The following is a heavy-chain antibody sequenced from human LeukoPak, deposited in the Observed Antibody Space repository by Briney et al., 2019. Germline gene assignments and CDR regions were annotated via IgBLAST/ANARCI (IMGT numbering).Heavy chain of an antibody. CDR1: GGAVSTYL. D-gene: IGHD4-11*01. CDR3: ARGGGTTVMTGNYYYMDV. V-gene: IGHV1-69*13. J-gene: IGHJ6*03. CDR2: TIPIFHTA. Sequence: EASVKVSCKASGGAVSTYLFTWVRQAPGQGLEWMGGTIPIFHTANYAKRFQGRVTITADESTSTAYLESNNLGFQDTAVYYCARGGGTTVMTGNYYYMDVWGKGTSVTVSS.